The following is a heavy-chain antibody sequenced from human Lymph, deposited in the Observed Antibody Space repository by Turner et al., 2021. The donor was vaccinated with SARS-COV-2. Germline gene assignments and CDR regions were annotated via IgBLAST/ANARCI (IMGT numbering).Heavy chain of an antibody. Sequence: QVQLVQSGAGVEKPGSSVKVSCNASGGTFSTYVISWVRQAPGQGLEWMGWIIPILAIANYAQKFQGRVTITADKSTSTAYMELSSLRSEATAVYHCARRHSGNYDAFDIWGQGTMVTVSS. D-gene: IGHD1-26*01. J-gene: IGHJ3*02. CDR2: IIPILAIA. V-gene: IGHV1-69*10. CDR3: ARRHSGNYDAFDI. CDR1: GGTFSTYV.